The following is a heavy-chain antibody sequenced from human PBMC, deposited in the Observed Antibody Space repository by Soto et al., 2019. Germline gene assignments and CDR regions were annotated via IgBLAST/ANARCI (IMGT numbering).Heavy chain of an antibody. Sequence: PGGSLRLSCAASGFTFNNYAMNWVRQAPGKGLEWVSSISGSGGSTYYADYVKGRFTISRDNSKNTLYLQMNSLRAEDTAVYYCAKGALGSSSWYDFDYWGQGTLVTVSS. CDR3: AKGALGSSSWYDFDY. CDR1: GFTFNNYA. V-gene: IGHV3-23*01. D-gene: IGHD6-13*01. J-gene: IGHJ4*02. CDR2: ISGSGGST.